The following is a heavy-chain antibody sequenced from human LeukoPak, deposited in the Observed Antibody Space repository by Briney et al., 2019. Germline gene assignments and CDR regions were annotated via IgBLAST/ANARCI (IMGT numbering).Heavy chain of an antibody. D-gene: IGHD1-1*01. CDR2: ISATASNT. CDR3: ARDWYNSLNYFDY. V-gene: IGHV3-23*01. Sequence: GGSLRLSCAASGFTFSSYAMSWVRQAPGKGLEWVSAISATASNTYYADSVKGRFTISRDNSNSTLYLQMNSLRVDDTAVYYCARDWYNSLNYFDYWGQGSLVTVSS. CDR1: GFTFSSYA. J-gene: IGHJ4*02.